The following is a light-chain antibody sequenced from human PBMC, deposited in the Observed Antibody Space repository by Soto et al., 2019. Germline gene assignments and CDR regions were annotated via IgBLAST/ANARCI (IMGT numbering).Light chain of an antibody. CDR1: QNIRIA. Sequence: EIVMTHSPAVVSVSPLSVATLSFSASQNIRIALALYQQKPGQAPRLLMYDSSNRANGVPARFSGSGSGTYFTLKISRVEAEDAGVYYCMKALQTPRKFGQGTKVDIK. V-gene: IGKV3-15*01. J-gene: IGKJ1*01. CDR2: DSS. CDR3: MKALQTPRK.